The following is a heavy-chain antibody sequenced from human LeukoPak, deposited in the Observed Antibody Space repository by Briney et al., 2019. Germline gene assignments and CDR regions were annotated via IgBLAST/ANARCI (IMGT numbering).Heavy chain of an antibody. V-gene: IGHV1-18*04. Sequence: ASVKASCKASGYTFTSYYMHWVRQAPGQGLEWMGWITSYNGNTKYAQQLQGRVTMTTDTSTGTAYMELRSLRSDDTAVYYCARAGAAAGTPFDYWGQGTLVTVSS. CDR3: ARAGAAAGTPFDY. CDR1: GYTFTSYY. CDR2: ITSYNGNT. J-gene: IGHJ4*02. D-gene: IGHD6-13*01.